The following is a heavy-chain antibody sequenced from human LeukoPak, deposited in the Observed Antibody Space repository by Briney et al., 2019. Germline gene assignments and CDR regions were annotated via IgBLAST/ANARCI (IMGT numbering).Heavy chain of an antibody. CDR2: VSYSRSI. Sequence: PAETLSLTCTVSGDSISNNNYYWAWVRQPPGKGLEWIGSVSYSRSIYYHPSHKSRVTMSVDTSKNQFSLKLSSVTAADTALYYCRGYDSSGNWLFDYWGQGTLVTVSS. CDR1: GDSISNNNYY. J-gene: IGHJ4*02. CDR3: RGYDSSGNWLFDY. V-gene: IGHV4-39*01. D-gene: IGHD3-22*01.